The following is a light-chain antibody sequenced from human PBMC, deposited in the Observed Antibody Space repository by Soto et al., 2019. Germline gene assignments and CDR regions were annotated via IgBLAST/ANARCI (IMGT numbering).Light chain of an antibody. V-gene: IGKV3-20*01. CDR3: QQYGDSPRT. CDR2: GAS. CDR1: QSVSSSS. Sequence: EIVLTQSPDTLSLSPGERATLSCRASQSVSSSSLAWYQHKRGQAPRLLIHGASSRATGIPDRFSGSGSGTDFTLTISRLEPEDFAVYYCQQYGDSPRTFGQGTTVDIK. J-gene: IGKJ1*01.